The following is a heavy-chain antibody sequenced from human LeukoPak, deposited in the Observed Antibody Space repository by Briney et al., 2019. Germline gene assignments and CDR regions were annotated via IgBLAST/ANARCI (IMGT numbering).Heavy chain of an antibody. J-gene: IGHJ6*02. D-gene: IGHD2-2*01. CDR3: ARVYCSSTRCAYYHYYYGMDV. Sequence: GGSLRLSCAVSGFTFSGFWMSRSRQAPGKGLEWVASINSDGSEGYYADVVKGRFTISRDNAKNSLYLQMNSLRAEDTAVYYCARVYCSSTRCAYYHYYYGMDVWGQGTTVTVSS. CDR1: GFTFSGFW. CDR2: INSDGSEG. V-gene: IGHV3-7*01.